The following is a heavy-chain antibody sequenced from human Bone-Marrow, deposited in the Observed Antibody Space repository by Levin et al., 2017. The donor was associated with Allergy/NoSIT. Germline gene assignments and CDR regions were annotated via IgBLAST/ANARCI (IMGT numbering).Heavy chain of an antibody. CDR1: GYVFATHY. D-gene: IGHD4-23*01. J-gene: IGHJ5*02. CDR3: TRDNRMPVGGTGWFDP. Sequence: GESLKISCKTSGYVFATHYMHWVRQAPRQGIEWMGLIDPSGGATTYAQNFQGRVTVTRDASTATVYLELTNLTSEDTGIYYCTRDNRMPVGGTGWFDPWGQGTLVTVFS. CDR2: IDPSGGAT. V-gene: IGHV1-46*03.